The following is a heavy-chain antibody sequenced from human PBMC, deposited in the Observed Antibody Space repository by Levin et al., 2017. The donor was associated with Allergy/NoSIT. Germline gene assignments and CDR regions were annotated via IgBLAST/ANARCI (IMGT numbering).Heavy chain of an antibody. Sequence: PGESLKISCAASGFTFSSYGMHWVRQAPGKGLEWVAVISYDGSNKYYADSVKGRFTISRDNSKNTLYLQMNSLRAEDTAVYYCAKDLNTRVRGVIGFDYWGQGTLVTVSS. CDR2: ISYDGSNK. D-gene: IGHD3-10*01. CDR3: AKDLNTRVRGVIGFDY. CDR1: GFTFSSYG. V-gene: IGHV3-30*18. J-gene: IGHJ4*02.